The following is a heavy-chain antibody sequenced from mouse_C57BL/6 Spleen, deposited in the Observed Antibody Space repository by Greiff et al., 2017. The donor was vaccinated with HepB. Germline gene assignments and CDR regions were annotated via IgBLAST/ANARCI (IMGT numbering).Heavy chain of an antibody. CDR1: GYAFTNYL. CDR3: ARSPYSNYLSWFAY. Sequence: VQLQQSGAELVRPGTSVKVSCKASGYAFTNYLIEWVKQRPGQGLEWIGVINPGSGGTNYNEKFKGKATLTADKSSSTAYMQLSSLTSEDSAVYFCARSPYSNYLSWFAYWGQGTLVTVSA. J-gene: IGHJ3*01. V-gene: IGHV1-54*01. CDR2: INPGSGGT. D-gene: IGHD2-5*01.